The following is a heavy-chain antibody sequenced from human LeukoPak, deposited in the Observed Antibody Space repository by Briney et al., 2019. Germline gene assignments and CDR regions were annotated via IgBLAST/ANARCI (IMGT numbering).Heavy chain of an antibody. CDR3: ARHYDSSGYHAKDY. D-gene: IGHD3-22*01. CDR1: GYTFTSYG. CDR2: ISAYNGNT. V-gene: IGHV1-18*01. Sequence: GASVKVSCKASGYTFTSYGISWVRQAPGQGLEWMGWISAYNGNTNYAQKLQGRVTMTTDTSTSTAYMELRSLRSDDTAVYYCARHYDSSGYHAKDYWGQGTLVTVSS. J-gene: IGHJ4*02.